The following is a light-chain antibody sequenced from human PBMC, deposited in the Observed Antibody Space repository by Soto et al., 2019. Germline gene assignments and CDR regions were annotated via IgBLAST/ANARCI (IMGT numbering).Light chain of an antibody. J-gene: IGKJ2*01. CDR3: QQRSNGPMYT. CDR2: GAS. CDR1: QSVSSSY. Sequence: EIVLTQSPGTLSLSPGERATLSCRASQSVSSSYLAWYQQKPGQAPRLLIYGASSRATGIPDRFSGSGPGTDFTLTISRLEPEDVAVYYWQQRSNGPMYTFGQGTKLESK. V-gene: IGKV3D-20*02.